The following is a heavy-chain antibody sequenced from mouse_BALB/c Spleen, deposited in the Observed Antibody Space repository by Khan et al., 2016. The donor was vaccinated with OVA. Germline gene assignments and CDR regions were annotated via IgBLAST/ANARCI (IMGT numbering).Heavy chain of an antibody. Sequence: QVQLKQSGPGLVAPSQSLSITCTVSGFSLTNYDISWIRQPPGKGLEWLGVIWTGGGTNYNSAFMSRLSISKDNSKSQVLLKMNSLQTDDTAIYYCVRRGHYYGSFYWYFDVWGAGTTVTVSS. J-gene: IGHJ1*01. CDR2: IWTGGGT. CDR3: VRRGHYYGSFYWYFDV. D-gene: IGHD1-1*01. CDR1: GFSLTNYD. V-gene: IGHV2-9-2*01.